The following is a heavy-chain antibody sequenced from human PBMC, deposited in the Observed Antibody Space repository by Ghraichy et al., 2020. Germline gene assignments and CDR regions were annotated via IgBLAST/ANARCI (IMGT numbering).Heavy chain of an antibody. CDR2: ISAYNGNT. D-gene: IGHD2-15*01. CDR1: GYTFTNYG. V-gene: IGHV1-18*01. Sequence: ASVKVSCKASGYTFTNYGISWVRQAPGQGLEWMGWISAYNGNTNYAQKLQGRVTMTTDTSTSTAYMELRSLRSDDTAVYYCARDDDGYCSGGSCYDIWGQGTLVTVSS. CDR3: ARDDDGYCSGGSCYDI. J-gene: IGHJ4*02.